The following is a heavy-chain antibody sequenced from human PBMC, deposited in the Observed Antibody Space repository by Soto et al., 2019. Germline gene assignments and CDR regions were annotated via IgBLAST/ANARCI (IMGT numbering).Heavy chain of an antibody. D-gene: IGHD2-8*01. Sequence: QGQLVQSGAEVKMPGASVKVSCKASGYTFTRYAISWVRQAPGQGLEWMGWISGYNGDANYAQSFQGRVSMTIDTSTTTAYMELRTLTPDDTAVYYCAKNGQPPYYYYGLDVWGQGTTVTVSS. J-gene: IGHJ6*02. CDR3: AKNGQPPYYYYGLDV. CDR2: ISGYNGDA. V-gene: IGHV1-18*01. CDR1: GYTFTRYA.